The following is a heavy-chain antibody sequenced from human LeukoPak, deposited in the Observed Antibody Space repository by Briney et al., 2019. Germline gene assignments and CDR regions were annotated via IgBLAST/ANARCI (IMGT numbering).Heavy chain of an antibody. D-gene: IGHD4-23*01. V-gene: IGHV1-18*01. Sequence: ASVKVSCKASGYTFTSNGISWVRQAPGQGLEWMGWISAYNGNTNYAQKLQGRVTMTTDTSTSTAYMELRSLRSDDTAVYYCARAVAEDGAFDIWGQGTMVTVSS. CDR2: ISAYNGNT. CDR3: ARAVAEDGAFDI. J-gene: IGHJ3*02. CDR1: GYTFTSNG.